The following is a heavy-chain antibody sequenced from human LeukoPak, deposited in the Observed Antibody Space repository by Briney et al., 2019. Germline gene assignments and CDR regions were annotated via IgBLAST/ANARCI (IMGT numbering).Heavy chain of an antibody. CDR3: ATPRPKLKHYGDYYWYFDL. V-gene: IGHV1-24*01. CDR2: FDPEDGET. D-gene: IGHD4-17*01. Sequence: ASVKVSCKVSGYTLTELSMHWVRQAPGKGIEWMGGFDPEDGETIYAQKFQGRVTMTEDTSTDTAYMELSSLRSEDTAVYYCATPRPKLKHYGDYYWYFDLWGRGTLVTVSS. J-gene: IGHJ2*01. CDR1: GYTLTELS.